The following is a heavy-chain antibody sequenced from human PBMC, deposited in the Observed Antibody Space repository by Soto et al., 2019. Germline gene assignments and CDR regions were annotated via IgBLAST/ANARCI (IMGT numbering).Heavy chain of an antibody. CDR2: MLHSGNT. D-gene: IGHD6-19*01. CDR1: GDSISSPKW. J-gene: IGHJ3*01. CDR3: AYSDGWYRHDL. Sequence: QVQLQESGPGLVKPSGTLSLTCAVSGDSISSPKWWSWVRETAGKGLELIGDMLHSGNTNYNPSLRSRITTSVDKSKINIAHNLHSVTAADAAAYYYAYSDGWYRHDLWGPGTLVIVSS. V-gene: IGHV4-4*02.